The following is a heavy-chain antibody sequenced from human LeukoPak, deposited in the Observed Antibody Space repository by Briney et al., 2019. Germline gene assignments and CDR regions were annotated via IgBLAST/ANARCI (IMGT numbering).Heavy chain of an antibody. CDR2: IDPRDSYT. CDR3: ARHEGIVPADF. D-gene: IGHD2-2*01. CDR1: GYSFTSYW. V-gene: IGHV5-10-1*01. Sequence: GESLKISCKGSGYSFTSYWISWVRQMPGKGLEWMGRIDPRDSYTNYSPSFQGHVTISADKSITTAYLQWSSLKASDTAMYCCARHEGIVPADFWGQGTLVTVSS. J-gene: IGHJ4*02.